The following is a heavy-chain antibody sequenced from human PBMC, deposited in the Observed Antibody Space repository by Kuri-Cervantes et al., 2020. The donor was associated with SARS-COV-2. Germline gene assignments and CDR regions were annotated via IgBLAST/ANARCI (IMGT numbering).Heavy chain of an antibody. CDR3: AKDWPLVVVNYLFDY. CDR2: IHSGGSST. Sequence: GESLKISCAASGFTFSSYAMSWVRQAPGRGLEWVSVIHSGGSSTYYADSVKGRFTISRDNSKNTLYLQMNSLRAEDTAVYYCAKDWPLVVVNYLFDYWGQGTLVTVSS. J-gene: IGHJ4*02. D-gene: IGHD3-22*01. CDR1: GFTFSSYA. V-gene: IGHV3-23*03.